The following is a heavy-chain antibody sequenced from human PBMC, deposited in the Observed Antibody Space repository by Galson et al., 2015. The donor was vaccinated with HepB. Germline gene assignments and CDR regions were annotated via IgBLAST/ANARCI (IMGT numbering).Heavy chain of an antibody. CDR1: GFTFSSYG. V-gene: IGHV3-30*18. J-gene: IGHJ6*03. CDR3: AKVLARDFWSGYMDV. CDR2: ISYDGSNK. Sequence: SLRLSCAASGFTFSSYGMHWVRQAPGKGLEWVAVISYDGSNKCYADSVKGRFTISRDNSKNTLYLQMNSLRAEDTAVYYCAKVLARDFWSGYMDVWGKGTTVTVSS. D-gene: IGHD3-3*01.